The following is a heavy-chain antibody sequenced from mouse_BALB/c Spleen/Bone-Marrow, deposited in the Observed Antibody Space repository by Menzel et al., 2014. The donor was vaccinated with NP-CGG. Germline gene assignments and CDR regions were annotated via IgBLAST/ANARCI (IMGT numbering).Heavy chain of an antibody. Sequence: VQGVESGPALVKPSQSLSLTCTVTGYSITSGYSWHWIRQFPGNTLEWMGYIHYSGGTNYNPSLKSRISITRDTSKNQFFLQLNAVTTEDTATYYCARWNGYYAMDYWGQGTSVTVSS. CDR2: IHYSGGT. D-gene: IGHD1-2*01. V-gene: IGHV3-1*02. J-gene: IGHJ4*01. CDR1: GYSITSGYS. CDR3: ARWNGYYAMDY.